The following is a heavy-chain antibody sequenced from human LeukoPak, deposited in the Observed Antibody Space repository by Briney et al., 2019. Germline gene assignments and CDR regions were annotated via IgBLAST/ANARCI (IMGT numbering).Heavy chain of an antibody. V-gene: IGHV4-59*12. Sequence: PSETLSLTCTVSGGSISSYYWSWIRQPPGKGLEWIGYIYYSGSTNYNPSLKSRVTISVDTSKNQFSLKLSSVTAADTAVYYCAGYYGSGSSGLDAIDYWGQGTLVTVSS. CDR1: GGSISSYY. D-gene: IGHD3-10*01. CDR2: IYYSGST. J-gene: IGHJ4*02. CDR3: AGYYGSGSSGLDAIDY.